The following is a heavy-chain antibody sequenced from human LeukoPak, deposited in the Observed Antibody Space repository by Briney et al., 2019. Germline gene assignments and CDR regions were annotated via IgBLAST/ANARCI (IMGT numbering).Heavy chain of an antibody. CDR3: ARDRIDYGGNEAGFDY. D-gene: IGHD4-23*01. J-gene: IGHJ4*02. CDR1: GGSVSSSGYY. Sequence: PSETLSLTCTVSGGSVSSSGYYWRWVRQPPGKGLEYIGYIYYSGSANYNPSLKGRVTMSVDTSKNQFSLKLRSVTAADTAVYYCARDRIDYGGNEAGFDYWGQGALVTVSS. CDR2: IYYSGSA. V-gene: IGHV4-61*08.